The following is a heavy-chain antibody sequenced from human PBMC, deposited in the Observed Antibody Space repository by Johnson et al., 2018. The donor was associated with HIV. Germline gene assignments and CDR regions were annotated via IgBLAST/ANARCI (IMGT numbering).Heavy chain of an antibody. CDR3: AKDQWSSSWTNDAFDI. CDR1: GFTFSTYG. CDR2: MWYDGSNR. V-gene: IGHV3-33*06. D-gene: IGHD6-13*01. J-gene: IGHJ3*02. Sequence: QEQLVESGGGVVQPGRSLRLSCAASGFTFSTYGMHWVRQAPGKGLEWVAVMWYDGSNRYSADSVKGRFPISRDNSKNTLYLQMNSLRAEDTAVYYCAKDQWSSSWTNDAFDIWGQGTMVTVSS.